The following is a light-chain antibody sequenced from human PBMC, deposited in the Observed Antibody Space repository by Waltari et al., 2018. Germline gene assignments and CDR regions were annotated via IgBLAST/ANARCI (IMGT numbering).Light chain of an antibody. V-gene: IGKV1-39*01. Sequence: DIQMTQSPSSLSASVGDRVTVTCRAGRRISTSLNWYQQKPGKAPTPLIFGASTLHSGVPSRFNGSGSGTDVTLTISNLQPEDFATYYCQQSYSSRSFGQGTKLEIK. J-gene: IGKJ2*03. CDR1: RRISTS. CDR2: GAS. CDR3: QQSYSSRS.